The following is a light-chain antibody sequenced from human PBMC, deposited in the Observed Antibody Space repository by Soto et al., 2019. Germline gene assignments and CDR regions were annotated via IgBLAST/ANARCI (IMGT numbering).Light chain of an antibody. CDR1: QDIKRF. V-gene: IGKV1-9*01. Sequence: DVPLTQAPSVLAASVGDRLTSTCRASQDIKRFLAWYQQKPGKAPQLLIYTISTLQSGVPSRFSGSGSGTECPLTISSLQPDDFATYYCQQVNTYPVTFGGGNKVEI. CDR3: QQVNTYPVT. J-gene: IGKJ4*01. CDR2: TIS.